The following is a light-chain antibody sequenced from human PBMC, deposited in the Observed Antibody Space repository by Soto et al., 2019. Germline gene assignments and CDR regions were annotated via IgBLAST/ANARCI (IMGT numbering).Light chain of an antibody. CDR2: AAS. Sequence: DIQMTQSPSFVSASVGDRVTITCRASQDISKWLAWYQQKPGRAPKILIFAASTLQRGVPSRFSGSGSGTDFALAISSLQPEDSAICYCQQADSIPLTFGGGTKVDFK. CDR3: QQADSIPLT. J-gene: IGKJ4*01. V-gene: IGKV1-12*01. CDR1: QDISKW.